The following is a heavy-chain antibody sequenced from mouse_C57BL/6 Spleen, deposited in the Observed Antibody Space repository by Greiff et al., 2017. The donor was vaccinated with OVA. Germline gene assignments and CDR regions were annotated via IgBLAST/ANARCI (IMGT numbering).Heavy chain of an antibody. CDR2: IDPENGDT. CDR1: GFNIKDDY. J-gene: IGHJ3*01. V-gene: IGHV14-4*01. Sequence: EVHLVESGAELVRPGASVKLSCTASGFNIKDDYMHWVKQRPEQGLEWIGWIDPENGDTEYASKFQGKATITADTSSNTAYLQLSSLTSEDTAVYYCTPSTGFAYWGQGTLVTVSA. CDR3: TPSTGFAY.